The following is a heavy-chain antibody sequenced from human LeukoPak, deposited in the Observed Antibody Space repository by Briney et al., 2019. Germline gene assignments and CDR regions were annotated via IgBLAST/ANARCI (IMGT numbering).Heavy chain of an antibody. V-gene: IGHV3-23*01. Sequence: GGSLSLSCVASGFTFSNYAMRCVRQAAGRGLEWIAALNRGRTCFQDSVRGRCTISRDNSKNTLYLQLNSLTGDDTAVYFCVKEVPPYGYFDYWGRGTLVTVSS. CDR2: LNRGRT. J-gene: IGHJ4*02. CDR3: VKEVPPYGYFDY. D-gene: IGHD2-21*01. CDR1: GFTFSNYA.